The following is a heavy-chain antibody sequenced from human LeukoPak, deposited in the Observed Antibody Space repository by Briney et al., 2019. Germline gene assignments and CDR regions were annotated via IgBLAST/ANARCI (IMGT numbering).Heavy chain of an antibody. CDR3: ARDLRDAFDI. CDR2: IYYSGST. CDR1: GGSISSYY. V-gene: IGHV4-59*12. J-gene: IGHJ3*02. Sequence: SETLSLTCTVSGGSISSYYWSWIRQPPGKGVEWIGYIYYSGSTYYNPSLKSRVTISVDTSKNQFSLKLSSVTAADTAVYYCARDLRDAFDIWGQGTMVTVSS.